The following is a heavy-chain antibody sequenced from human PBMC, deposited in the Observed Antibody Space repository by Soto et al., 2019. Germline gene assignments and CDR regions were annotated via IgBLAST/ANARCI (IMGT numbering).Heavy chain of an antibody. Sequence: ASVKVSCKASGYTFTSYAMHWVRQAPGQRLEWMGWINAGNGNTKYSQKFQGRVTITRDTSASTAYMELSSLRSEDTAVYYCASGYCSSTSCSYFDYWGQGTLVTVSS. J-gene: IGHJ4*02. CDR3: ASGYCSSTSCSYFDY. V-gene: IGHV1-3*01. D-gene: IGHD2-2*03. CDR1: GYTFTSYA. CDR2: INAGNGNT.